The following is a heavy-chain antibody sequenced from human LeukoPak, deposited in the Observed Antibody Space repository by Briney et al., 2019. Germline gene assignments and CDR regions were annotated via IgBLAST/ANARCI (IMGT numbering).Heavy chain of an antibody. D-gene: IGHD2-2*01. Sequence: PSEALSLTCAVSGGSFSGYYWSWIRQPPGKGLEWIGEINHSGSTNYNPSLKSRVTISVDTSKNQFSLKLSSVTAADTAVYYCASQESSTSYYFDYWGQGTLVTVSS. V-gene: IGHV4-34*01. CDR2: INHSGST. CDR1: GGSFSGYY. J-gene: IGHJ4*02. CDR3: ASQESSTSYYFDY.